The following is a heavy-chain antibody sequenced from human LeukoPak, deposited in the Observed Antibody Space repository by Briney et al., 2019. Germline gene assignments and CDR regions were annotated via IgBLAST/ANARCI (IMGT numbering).Heavy chain of an antibody. V-gene: IGHV3-48*03. CDR1: EFSVGSNY. Sequence: PGGSLRLSCAASEFSVGSNYMTWVRQAPGKGLEWVSYISSSGSTIYYADSVKGRFTISRDNARNSLYLQMNSLRAEDTAVYYCARELRTPYDILGRGNAFDIWGQGTMVTVSS. CDR3: ARELRTPYDILGRGNAFDI. J-gene: IGHJ3*02. CDR2: ISSSGSTI. D-gene: IGHD3-9*01.